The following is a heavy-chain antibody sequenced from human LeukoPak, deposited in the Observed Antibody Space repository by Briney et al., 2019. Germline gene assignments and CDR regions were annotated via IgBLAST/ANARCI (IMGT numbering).Heavy chain of an antibody. CDR2: INPSGGST. CDR1: GYTFTSYY. D-gene: IGHD6-6*01. V-gene: IGHV1-46*01. CDR3: ARVRPYSSSWDNWFDP. J-gene: IGHJ5*02. Sequence: GASVKVSCKASGYTFTSYYMHWVGQAPGQGLEWRGMINPSGGSTSYAQKFQGRVTMNRDRSTRKVYMEMRRLRSEDTAVYYCARVRPYSSSWDNWFDPWGQGTLVTVSS.